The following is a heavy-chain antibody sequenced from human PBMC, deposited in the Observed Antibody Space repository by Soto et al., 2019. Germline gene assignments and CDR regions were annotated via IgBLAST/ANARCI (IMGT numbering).Heavy chain of an antibody. CDR3: AKDKGQQLVPDY. J-gene: IGHJ4*02. CDR2: ISYDGSNK. CDR1: GFTFSSYG. Sequence: GGSLRLSCAASGFTFSSYGVHWARQAPGKGLEWVAVISYDGSNKYYADSVKGRFTISRDNSKNTLYLQMNSLRAEDTAVYYCAKDKGQQLVPDYWGQGTLVTVSS. D-gene: IGHD6-13*01. V-gene: IGHV3-30*18.